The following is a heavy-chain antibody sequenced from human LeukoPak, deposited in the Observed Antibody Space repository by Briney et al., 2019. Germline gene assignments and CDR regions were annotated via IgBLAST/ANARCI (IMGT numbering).Heavy chain of an antibody. V-gene: IGHV3-48*04. CDR3: AELGITMIGGV. D-gene: IGHD3-10*02. CDR1: GFPFSRYS. CDR2: ISSSGSTI. Sequence: GGSLRLSCAASGFPFSRYSMNWVRQAPGKGLEWVSYISSSGSTIYYADSVKGRFTISRDNAKNSLYLQMNSLRAEDTAVYYCAELGITMIGGVWGEGTTVTISS. J-gene: IGHJ6*04.